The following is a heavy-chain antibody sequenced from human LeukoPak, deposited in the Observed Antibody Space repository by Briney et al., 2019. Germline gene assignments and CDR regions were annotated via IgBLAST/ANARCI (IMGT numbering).Heavy chain of an antibody. CDR2: INPNSGGT. J-gene: IGHJ4*02. V-gene: IGHV1-2*02. CDR3: ARDYGEGHTFPLNTFDY. D-gene: IGHD4/OR15-4a*01. CDR1: GYTFTGYY. Sequence: GASVKVSCKASGYTFTGYYMHWVRQAPGQGLEWMGWINPNSGGTNYAQKFQGRVTMTRDTSISTAYMELSRLRSDDTAVYYCARDYGEGHTFPLNTFDYWGQGTLVTVSS.